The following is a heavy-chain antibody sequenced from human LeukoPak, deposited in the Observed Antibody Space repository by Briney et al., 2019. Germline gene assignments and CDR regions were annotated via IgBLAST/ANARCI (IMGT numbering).Heavy chain of an antibody. J-gene: IGHJ5*02. CDR1: GGSISSYY. Sequence: SETLSLTCTVSGGSISSYYWSWIRQPPGKGLEWIGYIYYSGSTNYNPSLKSRVTISVDTSKNQFSLKLSSVTAADTAVYYCARRVVVAAARHWFDPWGQGTLVTVSS. V-gene: IGHV4-59*08. CDR2: IYYSGST. D-gene: IGHD2-15*01. CDR3: ARRVVVAAARHWFDP.